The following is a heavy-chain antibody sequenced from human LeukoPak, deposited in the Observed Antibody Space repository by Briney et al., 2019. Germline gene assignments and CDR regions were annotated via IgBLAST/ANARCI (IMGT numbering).Heavy chain of an antibody. CDR3: ASERSSIAAAGSYYYYGMDV. J-gene: IGHJ6*02. CDR2: INPNSGGT. V-gene: IGHV1-2*02. Sequence: AASVKVSCKASGYTFTGYYMHWVRPAPGQGLEWMGWINPNSGGTNYAQKFQGRVTMTGDTSISTAYMELSRLRSDDTAVYYCASERSSIAAAGSYYYYGMDVWGQGTTVTVSS. CDR1: GYTFTGYY. D-gene: IGHD6-13*01.